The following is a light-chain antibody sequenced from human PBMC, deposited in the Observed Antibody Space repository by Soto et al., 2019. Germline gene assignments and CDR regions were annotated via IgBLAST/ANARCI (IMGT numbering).Light chain of an antibody. V-gene: IGLV2-8*01. J-gene: IGLJ1*01. CDR1: SSDVGGSNY. CDR3: TSYGGSNNFYV. Sequence: SALAQPPSASGSPGQSVTISCTGTSSDVGGSNYVSWYQHHPGKAPKLMIYEVSKRPSGVPDRFSGSKSGNTASLTVSGLQAEDEADYYCTSYGGSNNFYVFGTGTKVTVL. CDR2: EVS.